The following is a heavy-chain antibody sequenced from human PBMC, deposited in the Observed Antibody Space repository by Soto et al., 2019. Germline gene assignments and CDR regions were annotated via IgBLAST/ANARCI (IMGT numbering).Heavy chain of an antibody. V-gene: IGHV3-48*01. Sequence: GGSLRLSCAASGFTFSSYSMNWVRQAPGKGLEWVSYISSSSSTIYYADSVKCRFTISRDNAKNSLYLQMNTLSAEDTALYYCARDSRNSYGLDVWGQGTTVTVSS. J-gene: IGHJ6*02. CDR2: ISSSSSTI. CDR1: GFTFSSYS. CDR3: ARDSRNSYGLDV.